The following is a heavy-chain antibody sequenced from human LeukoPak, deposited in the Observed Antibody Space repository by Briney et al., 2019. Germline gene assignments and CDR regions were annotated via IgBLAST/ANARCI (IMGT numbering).Heavy chain of an antibody. Sequence: GGSLRLSCAASGFTFSSYWMSWVRQPPGKGLEWVANIKQDGSEKYYVDSAKGRFTISRDNAKNSLYLQMNSLRAEDTAVYYCARDVYDFWSGYSELFDYWGQGTLVTVSS. CDR2: IKQDGSEK. CDR3: ARDVYDFWSGYSELFDY. J-gene: IGHJ4*02. CDR1: GFTFSSYW. V-gene: IGHV3-7*01. D-gene: IGHD3-3*01.